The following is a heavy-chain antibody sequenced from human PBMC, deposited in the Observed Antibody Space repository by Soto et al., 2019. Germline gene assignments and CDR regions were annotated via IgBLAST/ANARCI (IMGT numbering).Heavy chain of an antibody. CDR3: AKVLGGINTAFDI. D-gene: IGHD3-16*01. Sequence: GGSLRLSCAASGFTFSSYAMTWVRQAPGKRLEWVSTISVSGGSTYYPGSVRGRFTISRDNSENTLYLQMNSLRAEDTAVYYCAKVLGGINTAFDIWGQGTMVTVSS. CDR1: GFTFSSYA. J-gene: IGHJ3*02. CDR2: ISVSGGST. V-gene: IGHV3-23*01.